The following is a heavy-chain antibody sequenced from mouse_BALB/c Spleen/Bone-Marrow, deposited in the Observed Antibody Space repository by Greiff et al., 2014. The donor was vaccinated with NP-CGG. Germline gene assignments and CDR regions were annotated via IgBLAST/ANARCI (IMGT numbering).Heavy chain of an antibody. V-gene: IGHV14-3*02. CDR1: GFNIKDTY. CDR2: IDPANGNT. CDR3: ARIYYRYDDHWFAY. D-gene: IGHD2-14*01. J-gene: IGHJ3*01. Sequence: EVKLMESGAELVKPGASVKLSCTASGFNIKDTYMHWVKQRPEQGLEWIGRIDPANGNTKYDPKFQGKATITADTSSNTAYLQLSSLTSEDTAVYYCARIYYRYDDHWFAYWGQGTLVTVSA.